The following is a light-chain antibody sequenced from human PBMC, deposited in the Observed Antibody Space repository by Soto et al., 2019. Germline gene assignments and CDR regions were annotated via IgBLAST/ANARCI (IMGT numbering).Light chain of an antibody. Sequence: DIQMTQSPSTLSSSVGERVTISCRASQSISSWLAWYQQKPGKAPKLLIYDASSLESGVPSRFSGSGSGTEFTLTISSLEPEDFEVYYCQQHKNWPITFGQGTRLEI. CDR2: DAS. V-gene: IGKV1-5*01. CDR1: QSISSW. J-gene: IGKJ5*01. CDR3: QQHKNWPIT.